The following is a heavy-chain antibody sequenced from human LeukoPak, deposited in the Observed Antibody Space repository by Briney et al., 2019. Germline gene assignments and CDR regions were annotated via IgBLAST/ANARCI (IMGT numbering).Heavy chain of an antibody. CDR3: ARVAYDILTGYYQSLYYFDY. CDR1: GGSISSGDYY. Sequence: SQTLSLTCTVSGGSISSGDYYWRWIRQPPGKGLEWIGYIYYSGTTYYNPSLKSRVTISVDTSKNQFSLKLSSVTAADTAVYYCARVAYDILTGYYQSLYYFDYWGQGTLVTVSS. V-gene: IGHV4-30-4*01. CDR2: IYYSGTT. J-gene: IGHJ4*02. D-gene: IGHD3-9*01.